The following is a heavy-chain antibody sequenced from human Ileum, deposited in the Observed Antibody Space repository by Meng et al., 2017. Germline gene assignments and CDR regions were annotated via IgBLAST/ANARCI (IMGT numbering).Heavy chain of an antibody. Sequence: QVVLVEVGGGVAQSWRSLRLSCAASGFTFSSYAMHWVRQAPGKGLEWVAVISYDGSNKYYADSVKGRFTISRDNSKNTLYLQMNSLRAEDTAVYYCARSLGYGDYWSYWGQGTLVTVSS. V-gene: IGHV3-30*01. CDR2: ISYDGSNK. CDR1: GFTFSSYA. D-gene: IGHD4-17*01. J-gene: IGHJ4*02. CDR3: ARSLGYGDYWSY.